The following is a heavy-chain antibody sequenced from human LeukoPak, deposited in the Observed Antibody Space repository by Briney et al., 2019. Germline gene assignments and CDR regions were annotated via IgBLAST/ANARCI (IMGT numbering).Heavy chain of an antibody. CDR2: IYYSGST. Sequence: SETLSLTCTVSGGSISSYYWSWIRQPPGKGLEWIGYIYYSGSTNYNPSLKSRVTISVDTSKNQFSLKLSSVTAADTAVYYCARQGYYYDKRALDYWGQGTLVTVSS. V-gene: IGHV4-59*08. J-gene: IGHJ4*02. CDR1: GGSISSYY. CDR3: ARQGYYYDKRALDY. D-gene: IGHD3-22*01.